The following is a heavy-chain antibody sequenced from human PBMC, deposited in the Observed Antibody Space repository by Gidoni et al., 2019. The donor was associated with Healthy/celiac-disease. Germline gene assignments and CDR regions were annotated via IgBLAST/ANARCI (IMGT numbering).Heavy chain of an antibody. V-gene: IGHV3-21*01. J-gene: IGHJ4*02. Sequence: EVQLVESGGGLVKPGGSLRLSCAASGFTFSSYSMNWVRQAPGKGLEWVSSISSSSSYIYYADSVKGRFTISRDNAKNSLYLQMNSLRAEDTAVYYCARVAYGDYYFDYWGQGTLVTVSS. CDR1: GFTFSSYS. CDR2: ISSSSSYI. D-gene: IGHD4-17*01. CDR3: ARVAYGDYYFDY.